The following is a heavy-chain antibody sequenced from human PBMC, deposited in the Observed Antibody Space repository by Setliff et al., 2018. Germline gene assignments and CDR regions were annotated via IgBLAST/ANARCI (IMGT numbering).Heavy chain of an antibody. CDR2: IYSNGRT. J-gene: IGHJ6*03. V-gene: IGHV4-61*09. CDR3: ARGITSGGYWGQRFLYLDV. Sequence: SETLSLTCTVSGGSISSDSHYWAWVRQPAGKGLELIGQIYSNGRTYYNPSLKSRLTISLDTSKNQFSLRLNSMTAADTAVYYCARGITSGGYWGQRFLYLDVWGRGTTVTAP. D-gene: IGHD3-22*01. CDR1: GGSISSDSHY.